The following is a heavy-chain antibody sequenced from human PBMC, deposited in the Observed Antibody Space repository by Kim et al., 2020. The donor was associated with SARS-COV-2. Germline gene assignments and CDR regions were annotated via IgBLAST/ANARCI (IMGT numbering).Heavy chain of an antibody. V-gene: IGHV3-43*02. J-gene: IGHJ4*02. D-gene: IGHD6-19*01. Sequence: GGSLRLSCAASGFTFADSVMHWVRQAPGKGLEWVALFSGDGGTTYYADSVKGRFTISRDNSKDSLYLQMNSLRTDDTAFYYCSKASGWLPRYCGQGTLVTVSS. CDR1: GFTFADSV. CDR2: FSGDGGTT. CDR3: SKASGWLPRY.